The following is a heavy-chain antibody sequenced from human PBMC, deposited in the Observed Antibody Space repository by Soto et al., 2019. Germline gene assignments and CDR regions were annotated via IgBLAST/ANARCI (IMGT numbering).Heavy chain of an antibody. CDR3: ARHLAAGDS. D-gene: IGHD6-25*01. CDR1: GYTFTSYY. Sequence: QVQLVQSGAEVKKPGASVRVSSKASGYTFTSYYIHWVQQAPGQGLEWMAIVNPTGGSTNYAQKFQGRVTVTFDTSTSTVFMELNSLRYEDTAVYYCARHLAAGDSWGQGTLVTVSS. J-gene: IGHJ4*02. CDR2: VNPTGGST. V-gene: IGHV1-46*03.